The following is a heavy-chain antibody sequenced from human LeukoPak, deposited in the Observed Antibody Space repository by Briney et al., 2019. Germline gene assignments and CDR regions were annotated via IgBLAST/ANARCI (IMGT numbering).Heavy chain of an antibody. J-gene: IGHJ6*03. V-gene: IGHV4-4*07. D-gene: IGHD3-9*01. CDR2: IYTSGST. CDR3: ARAGILTGYYYYYYMDV. Sequence: PSETLSLTCIVSGGSISSYYWSWIRQPAGKGLEWIGRIYTSGSTNYNPSLKSRVTMSVDTSKNQFSLKLSSVTAADTAVYYCARAGILTGYYYYYYMDVWGKGTTVTVSS. CDR1: GGSISSYY.